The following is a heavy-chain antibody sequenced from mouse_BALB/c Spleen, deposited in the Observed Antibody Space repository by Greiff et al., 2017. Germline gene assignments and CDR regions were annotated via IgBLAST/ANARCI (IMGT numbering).Heavy chain of an antibody. D-gene: IGHD2-10*02. J-gene: IGHJ2*01. Sequence: QVQLQQPGAELVKPGASVQLSCKASGYTFPSYYMYWVKQRPGQGLEWIGDINPSNGGTNFNEKFKSKATLTVDKSSSTAYMQLSSLTSEDSSVDYCTRGGMVGNYYFDDWGQGTTLTVSS. CDR1: GYTFPSYY. CDR3: TRGGMVGNYYFDD. V-gene: IGHV1-53*01. CDR2: INPSNGGT.